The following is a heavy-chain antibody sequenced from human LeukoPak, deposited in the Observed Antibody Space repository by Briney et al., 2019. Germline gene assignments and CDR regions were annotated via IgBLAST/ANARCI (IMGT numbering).Heavy chain of an antibody. J-gene: IGHJ4*02. V-gene: IGHV1-69*05. Sequence: SVKVSCKASGGTFSSYAISWVRQAPGQGLEWMGGIIPIFGTANYAQKFQGRVTITTDESTSTAYMELSSLRSEDTAVYYCARFLYYDRTGYGFDYWGQGTLVTVSS. D-gene: IGHD3-22*01. CDR3: ARFLYYDRTGYGFDY. CDR2: IIPIFGTA. CDR1: GGTFSSYA.